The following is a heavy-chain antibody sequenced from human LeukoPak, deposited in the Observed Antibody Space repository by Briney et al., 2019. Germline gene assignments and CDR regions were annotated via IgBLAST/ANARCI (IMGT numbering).Heavy chain of an antibody. V-gene: IGHV3-23*01. D-gene: IGHD3-22*01. CDR1: GFTVSRSS. CDR3: AKGRYYYDSSGYWQFDY. Sequence: GGSLRLSCAASGFTVSRSSMSWVRQAPGKGLEWVSTIGTSDDMYYADSVKGRFTISRDNTKDTLYLQMNSLRAEDTAVYYCAKGRYYYDSSGYWQFDYWGQGTLVTVSS. CDR2: IGTSDDM. J-gene: IGHJ4*02.